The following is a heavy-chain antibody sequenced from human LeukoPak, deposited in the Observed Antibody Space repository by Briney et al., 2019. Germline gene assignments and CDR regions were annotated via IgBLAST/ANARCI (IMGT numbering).Heavy chain of an antibody. Sequence: GGSLRLSCAASGFTVSSNYMSWVRQAPGKGLEWVSVIYSGGSTHYADSVKGRFIISRDNSKNTLYLQMNSLRVEDTAVYYSARAGDSSGYHHGYWGQGTLVTVSS. D-gene: IGHD3-22*01. CDR3: ARAGDSSGYHHGY. CDR2: IYSGGST. V-gene: IGHV3-53*05. CDR1: GFTVSSNY. J-gene: IGHJ4*02.